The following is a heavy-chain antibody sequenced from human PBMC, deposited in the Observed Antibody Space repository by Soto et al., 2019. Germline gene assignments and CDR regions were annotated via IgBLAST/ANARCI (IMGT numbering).Heavy chain of an antibody. CDR1: GFTFSSYS. J-gene: IGHJ6*02. D-gene: IGHD4-17*01. CDR3: AREGGPQFDYGDYGSDYYYYYGMDV. V-gene: IGHV3-48*02. Sequence: GGSLRLSCAASGFTFSSYSMNWVRQAPGKGLEWVSYISSSSSTIYYADSVKGRFTISRANAKNSLYLQMNSRRDEDTARYYCAREGGPQFDYGDYGSDYYYYYGMDVWGQGTTVTVSS. CDR2: ISSSSSTI.